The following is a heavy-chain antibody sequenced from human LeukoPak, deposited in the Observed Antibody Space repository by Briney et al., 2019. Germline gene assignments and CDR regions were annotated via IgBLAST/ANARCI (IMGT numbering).Heavy chain of an antibody. J-gene: IGHJ4*02. D-gene: IGHD3-22*01. CDR1: GYSFTSFW. V-gene: IGHV5-51*01. CDR2: IYPGDSDT. Sequence: GESLKISCKGSGYSFTSFWIGWVRQMPGKGLEWMGIIYPGDSDTRYSPSFQGQVTISADKSISTAYLQWSSLKASDTAMYYCARHVRPYDSSGSYHFDYWGQGTLVTVSS. CDR3: ARHVRPYDSSGSYHFDY.